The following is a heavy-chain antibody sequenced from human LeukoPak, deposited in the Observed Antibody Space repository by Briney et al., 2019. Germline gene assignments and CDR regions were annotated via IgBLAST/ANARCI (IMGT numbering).Heavy chain of an antibody. Sequence: ASLKVSCKASGYTFTSYAMHWVRQAPGQRLEWMGWINAGNGNTKYSQKFQGRVTITRDTSASTAYMELSSLRSEDTAVYYCARELWPGYGMDVWGKGTTVTVSS. J-gene: IGHJ6*04. CDR1: GYTFTSYA. D-gene: IGHD3-16*01. V-gene: IGHV1-3*01. CDR3: ARELWPGYGMDV. CDR2: INAGNGNT.